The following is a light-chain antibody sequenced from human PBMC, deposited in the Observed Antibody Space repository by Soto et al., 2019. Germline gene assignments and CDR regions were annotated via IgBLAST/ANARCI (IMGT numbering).Light chain of an antibody. CDR3: SSYTISSTLL. V-gene: IGLV2-14*01. CDR1: SSDVGGYAY. CDR2: EVS. Sequence: QPASVSGSPGQSITISCTGTSSDVGGYAYVSWYQQHPGKAPKLIISEVSHRPSGVSDRFSGSKSDNTASLTISGLQAEDEADYYCSSYTISSTLLFGGGTQLTVL. J-gene: IGLJ2*01.